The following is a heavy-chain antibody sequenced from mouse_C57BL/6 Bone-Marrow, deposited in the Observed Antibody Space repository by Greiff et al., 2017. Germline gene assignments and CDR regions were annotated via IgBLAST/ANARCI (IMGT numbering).Heavy chain of an antibody. D-gene: IGHD1-2*01. Sequence: QVQLQQSGAELVKPGASVKISCKASGYAFSSYWMNWVKQRPGKGLEWIGQLYPGDGDTNYNGKFKGKATLTADKSSSTAYMQRSSLTSEDSAVYFCARRELLRLYAMDYLGQGTSVTVSS. CDR2: LYPGDGDT. CDR3: ARRELLRLYAMDY. V-gene: IGHV1-80*01. CDR1: GYAFSSYW. J-gene: IGHJ4*01.